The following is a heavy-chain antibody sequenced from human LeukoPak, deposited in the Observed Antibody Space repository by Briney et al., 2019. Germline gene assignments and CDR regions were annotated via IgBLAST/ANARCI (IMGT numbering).Heavy chain of an antibody. CDR2: IYYSGST. CDR3: ARDLSYCGGDCYSGGRFDP. D-gene: IGHD2-21*01. Sequence: SETLSLTCTVSGGSISSYYLSWIRQPPGKGLEWIGYIYYSGSTNYNPSLKSRVTISVDTSKNQFSLKLSSVTAADTAVYCCARDLSYCGGDCYSGGRFDPWGQGTLVSVSS. V-gene: IGHV4-59*01. J-gene: IGHJ5*02. CDR1: GGSISSYY.